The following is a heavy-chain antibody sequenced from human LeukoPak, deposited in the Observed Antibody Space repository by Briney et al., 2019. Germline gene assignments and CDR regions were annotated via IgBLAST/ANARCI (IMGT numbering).Heavy chain of an antibody. CDR2: ISGSGGST. CDR3: ARGSVDPGSFDI. V-gene: IGHV3-23*01. J-gene: IGHJ3*02. Sequence: PGGSLRLSCAASGFTFSSYAMSWVRQAPGKGLEWVSAISGSGGSTYYADSVKGRFTISRDNARNSLYLQMNSLRAEDTAVYFCARGSVDPGSFDIWGQGTMVTVSS. CDR1: GFTFSSYA. D-gene: IGHD3-10*01.